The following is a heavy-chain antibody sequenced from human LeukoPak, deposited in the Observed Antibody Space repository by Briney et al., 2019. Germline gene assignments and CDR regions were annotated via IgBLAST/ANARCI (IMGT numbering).Heavy chain of an antibody. CDR3: ARTCSSTSCYLTDAFDI. V-gene: IGHV5-51*01. CDR2: IYPGDSDI. D-gene: IGHD2-2*01. Sequence: GESLKISCKGSGYSITSYWIGWVRQMPGKGLEWMGIIYPGDSDIRYSPSFQGQVIISSDKSISTAYLQWSSLKASDTAIYHCARTCSSTSCYLTDAFDIWGQGTMVTVSS. J-gene: IGHJ3*02. CDR1: GYSITSYW.